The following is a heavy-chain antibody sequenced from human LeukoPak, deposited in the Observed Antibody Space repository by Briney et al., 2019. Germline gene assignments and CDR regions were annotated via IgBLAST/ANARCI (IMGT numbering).Heavy chain of an antibody. J-gene: IGHJ6*02. CDR1: GYTFTGYY. CDR2: INPNSGGT. CDR3: ARELLLYYYGMDV. D-gene: IGHD2-15*01. V-gene: IGHV1-2*02. Sequence: GASVKVSCEASGYTFTGYYMHWVRQAPGQGLEWMGWINPNSGGTNYAQKFQGRVTMTRDTSISTAYMELSRLRSDDTAVYYCARELLLYYYGMDVWGQGTTVTVSS.